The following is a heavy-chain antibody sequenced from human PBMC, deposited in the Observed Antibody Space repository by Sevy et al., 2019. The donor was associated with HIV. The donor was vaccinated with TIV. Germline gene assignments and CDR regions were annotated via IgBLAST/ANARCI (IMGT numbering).Heavy chain of an antibody. D-gene: IGHD2-15*01. CDR3: ARDSGVDCSGGSCYSGWFDP. Sequence: ASVKVSCKASGGTFSSYAISWVRQAPGQGLEWMGGIIPIFGTANYAQKFQGRVTITADKSTSTAYMERSSLRSEDTAVYYCARDSGVDCSGGSCYSGWFDPWGQGTLVTVSS. V-gene: IGHV1-69*06. CDR2: IIPIFGTA. J-gene: IGHJ5*02. CDR1: GGTFSSYA.